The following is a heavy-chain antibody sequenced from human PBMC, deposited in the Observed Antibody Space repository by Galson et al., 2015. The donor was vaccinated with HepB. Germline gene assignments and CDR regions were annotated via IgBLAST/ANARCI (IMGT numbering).Heavy chain of an antibody. CDR2: INAGNGNT. D-gene: IGHD3-22*01. CDR3: ARAPAYSSGYYRGYYYYGMDV. V-gene: IGHV1-3*01. J-gene: IGHJ6*02. Sequence: SVKVSCKASGYTFTSYAMHWVRQAPGQRLEWMGWINAGNGNTKYSQKFQGRVTITRDTSASTAYMELSSLRSEDTAVYYCARAPAYSSGYYRGYYYYGMDVWGQGTTVTVSS. CDR1: GYTFTSYA.